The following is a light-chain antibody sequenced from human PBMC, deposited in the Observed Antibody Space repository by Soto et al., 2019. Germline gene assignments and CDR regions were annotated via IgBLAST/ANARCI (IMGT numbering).Light chain of an antibody. CDR2: LAS. Sequence: DIVMTQSPLSLPVTPGEPASISCRSSQSLVHSNGYNYLDWYLQKPGESPQLLIYLASNRASGVPDRFSGSGSSADCRLKVRGVEAEDVGVYYCMQPLQAPLHTFRQGTKLEMK. CDR1: QSLVHSNGYNY. V-gene: IGKV2-28*01. J-gene: IGKJ2*01. CDR3: MQPLQAPLHT.